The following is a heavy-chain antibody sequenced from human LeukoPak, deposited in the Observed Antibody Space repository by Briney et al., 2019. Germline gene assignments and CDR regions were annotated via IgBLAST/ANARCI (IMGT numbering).Heavy chain of an antibody. V-gene: IGHV4-59*08. Sequence: PSETLSLICTVSGGSISSYYWSWIRQPPGRGLEWIAYMYYSGSTNYNPSLQSRVTISGDTSKNQFSLKLTSVTAADTAVYYCAGSTKTAAAGGDYNYFYYGMDVWGQGTTVTVSS. D-gene: IGHD6-13*01. CDR3: AGSTKTAAAGGDYNYFYYGMDV. CDR2: MYYSGST. CDR1: GGSISSYY. J-gene: IGHJ6*02.